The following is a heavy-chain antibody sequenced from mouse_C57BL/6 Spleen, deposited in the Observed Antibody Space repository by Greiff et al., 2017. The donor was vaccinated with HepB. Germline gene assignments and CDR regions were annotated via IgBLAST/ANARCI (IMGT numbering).Heavy chain of an antibody. CDR2: IYPGDGDT. CDR1: GYAFSSSW. D-gene: IGHD2-4*01. Sequence: QVQLQQSGPELVKPGASVKISCKASGYAFSSSWMNWVKQRPGKGLEWIGRIYPGDGDTNYNGKFKGKATLTADKSSSTAYMQLSILTSEDSAVYFCARSFYYDYEAWFAYWGQGTLVTVSA. J-gene: IGHJ3*01. V-gene: IGHV1-82*01. CDR3: ARSFYYDYEAWFAY.